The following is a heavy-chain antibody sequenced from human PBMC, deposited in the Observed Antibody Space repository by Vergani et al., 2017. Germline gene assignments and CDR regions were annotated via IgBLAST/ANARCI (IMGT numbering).Heavy chain of an antibody. CDR2: MNPNSGNT. D-gene: IGHD3-3*01. Sequence: QVQLVQSGAEVKKPGASVKVSCKASGYTFTSYDINWVRQATGQGLEWMGWMNPNSGNTGYAQKFQGRVTMTRDTSTSTVYMELSSLRSEDTAVYYCAREAILTPTRYYFDYWGQGTLVTVSS. CDR3: AREAILTPTRYYFDY. V-gene: IGHV1-8*01. CDR1: GYTFTSYD. J-gene: IGHJ4*02.